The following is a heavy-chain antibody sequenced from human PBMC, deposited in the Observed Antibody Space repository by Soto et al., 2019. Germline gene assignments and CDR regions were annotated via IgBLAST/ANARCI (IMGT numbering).Heavy chain of an antibody. Sequence: QLQLQESGPGLVKPSETLSLTCTVSGGSISSSSYYWGWIRQPPGKGLEWIGSIYYSGSTYYNPSPKSRVTISVDTSKNQFSLKLSSVTAADTAVYYCARQATIFGVAHDAFDIWGQGTMVTVSS. CDR2: IYYSGST. J-gene: IGHJ3*02. V-gene: IGHV4-39*01. CDR3: ARQATIFGVAHDAFDI. CDR1: GGSISSSSYY. D-gene: IGHD3-3*01.